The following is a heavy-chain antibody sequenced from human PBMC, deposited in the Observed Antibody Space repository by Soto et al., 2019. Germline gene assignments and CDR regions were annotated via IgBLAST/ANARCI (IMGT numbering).Heavy chain of an antibody. CDR2: INHSGST. V-gene: IGHV4-34*01. CDR1: GGSFSGYY. Sequence: SETLSLTCAVYGGSFSGYYWSWIRQPPGKGLEWIGEINHSGSTNYNPSLKSRVTISVDTSKNQFSLKLSSVTAADTAVYYCARVTPSYDYIWGSYRYKSRLFDYWGQGTLVTVSS. J-gene: IGHJ4*02. D-gene: IGHD3-16*02. CDR3: ARVTPSYDYIWGSYRYKSRLFDY.